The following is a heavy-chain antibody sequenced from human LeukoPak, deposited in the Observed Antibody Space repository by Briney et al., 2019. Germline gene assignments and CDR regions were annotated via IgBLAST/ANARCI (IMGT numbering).Heavy chain of an antibody. D-gene: IGHD2-2*03. CDR3: ARAVDIVVVPAADTGSAQHVRTYFSAQDYYYMDV. Sequence: ASVKVSCKASGYTFSSYYMHWVRQAPGQGLEWMGIINPSGGSTIYAQKFQGRVTMTRDMSTSTVYLELSSLRSEDTAVYYCARAVDIVVVPAADTGSAQHVRTYFSAQDYYYMDVWGKGTTVTISS. CDR2: INPSGGST. J-gene: IGHJ6*03. CDR1: GYTFSSYY. V-gene: IGHV1-46*01.